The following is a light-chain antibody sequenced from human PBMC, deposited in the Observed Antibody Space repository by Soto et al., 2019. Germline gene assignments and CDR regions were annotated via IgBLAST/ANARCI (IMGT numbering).Light chain of an antibody. CDR3: QTWGTGIHYV. J-gene: IGLJ1*01. Sequence: QPVLTQSPSASASLGASVKLTCTLSSGHSSYAIAWHQQQPEQGPRYLMKLNSDGSHSKGDGIPDRFSGSSSGAERYLTIYSLQSEDEADYYCQTWGTGIHYVFGTGTKVTVL. CDR2: LNSDGSH. CDR1: SGHSSYA. V-gene: IGLV4-69*01.